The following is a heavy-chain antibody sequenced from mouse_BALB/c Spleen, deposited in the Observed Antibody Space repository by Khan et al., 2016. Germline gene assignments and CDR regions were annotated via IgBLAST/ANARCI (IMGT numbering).Heavy chain of an antibody. CDR2: ISSGGSYT. Sequence: EVELVESGGGLVKPGGSLKLSCAASGFTFSSYAMSWVRQTPEKRLEWVATISSGGSYTYYPDSVKGRFTISRDNAKNTLYLQMSSLRSEDTAMYYCVSQANLYYFDYWGQGTTLTVSS. CDR1: GFTFSSYA. CDR3: VSQANLYYFDY. J-gene: IGHJ2*01. D-gene: IGHD4-1*01. V-gene: IGHV5-9-3*01.